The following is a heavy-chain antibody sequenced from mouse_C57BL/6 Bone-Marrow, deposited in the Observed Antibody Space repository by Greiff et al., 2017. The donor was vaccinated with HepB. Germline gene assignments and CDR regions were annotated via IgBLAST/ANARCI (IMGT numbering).Heavy chain of an antibody. CDR3: ARKGYDVNFDY. V-gene: IGHV1-59*01. CDR2: IDPSDSYT. Sequence: QVQLKQPGAELVRPGTSVKLSCKASGYTFTSYWMHWVKQRPGQGLEWIGVIDPSDSYTNYNQKFKGKATLTVDTSSSTAYMQLSRLTSEDSAVYYCARKGYDVNFDYWGQGTTLTVSS. J-gene: IGHJ2*01. D-gene: IGHD2-2*01. CDR1: GYTFTSYW.